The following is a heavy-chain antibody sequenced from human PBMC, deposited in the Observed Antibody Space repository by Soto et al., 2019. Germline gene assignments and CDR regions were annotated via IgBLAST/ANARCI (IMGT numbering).Heavy chain of an antibody. CDR3: ARAGVVIPKVSLDRELDY. J-gene: IGHJ4*02. Sequence: QVQLVESGGGVVQPGRSLRLSCAASGFTFSSYGMHWVRQAPGKGLEWVAVIWYDGSNKYYADSVKGRFTISRDNSKNTRDLQMNSRRAEDTAVYYCARAGVVIPKVSLDRELDYWGQGTLVTVSS. V-gene: IGHV3-33*01. CDR2: IWYDGSNK. CDR1: GFTFSSYG. D-gene: IGHD3-3*01.